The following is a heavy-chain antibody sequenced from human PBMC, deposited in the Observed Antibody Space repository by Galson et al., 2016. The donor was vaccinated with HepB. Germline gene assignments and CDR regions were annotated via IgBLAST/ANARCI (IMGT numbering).Heavy chain of an antibody. V-gene: IGHV1-3*01. D-gene: IGHD3-22*01. J-gene: IGHJ2*01. Sequence: SVKVSCKASGYTFTSYVMHWVRQAAGQRLEWMAWINAGIGDTKYSQKFQGRVTIIKDTSASSAYMELRSLRSEDTAVYYCASDPGLGFFDLWGRGTRVTVSS. CDR2: INAGIGDT. CDR3: ASDPGLGFFDL. CDR1: GYTFTSYV.